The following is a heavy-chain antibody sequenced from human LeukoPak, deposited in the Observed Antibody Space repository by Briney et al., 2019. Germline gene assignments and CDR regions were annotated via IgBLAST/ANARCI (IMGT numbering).Heavy chain of an antibody. CDR3: ARDQEQQRLSYYYYYMDV. Sequence: GGSLRLSCAASGFTFSSYWMSWVRQAPGKGLEWVANIKQDGSEKYYVDSVKGRFTISRDNAKNSLYLQMISLRAEDTAVYYCARDQEQQRLSYYYYYMDVWGKGTTVTVS. CDR2: IKQDGSEK. J-gene: IGHJ6*03. CDR1: GFTFSSYW. V-gene: IGHV3-7*01. D-gene: IGHD6-13*01.